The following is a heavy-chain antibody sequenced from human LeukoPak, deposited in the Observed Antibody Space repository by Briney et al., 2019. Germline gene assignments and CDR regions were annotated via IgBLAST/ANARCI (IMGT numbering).Heavy chain of an antibody. CDR1: GLTLNKYW. CDR2: INPDGTST. V-gene: IGHV3-74*01. CDR3: ARGLYLDYDSSGYYVGYYYGLAV. Sequence: GGSLRLSCAASGLTLNKYWLHWVRQPPGKGLVWVSRINPDGTSTSHADSVKGRFTISRDNAKNTLYLQMNDLSAEDTAVYYCARGLYLDYDSSGYYVGYYYGLAVWGQGTTVTVSS. J-gene: IGHJ6*02. D-gene: IGHD3-22*01.